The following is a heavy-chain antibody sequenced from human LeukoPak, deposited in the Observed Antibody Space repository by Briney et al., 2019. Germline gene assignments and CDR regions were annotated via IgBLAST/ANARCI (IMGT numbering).Heavy chain of an antibody. V-gene: IGHV4-34*01. Sequence: SETLSLTCTVSGGSISSYYWSWIRQPPGKGLEWIGEINHSGSTNYNPSLKSRVTISVDTSKNQFSLKLSSVTAADTAVYYCARHKPYYDSSAGSAFDYWGQGTLVTVSS. J-gene: IGHJ4*02. CDR2: INHSGST. D-gene: IGHD3-22*01. CDR3: ARHKPYYDSSAGSAFDY. CDR1: GGSISSYY.